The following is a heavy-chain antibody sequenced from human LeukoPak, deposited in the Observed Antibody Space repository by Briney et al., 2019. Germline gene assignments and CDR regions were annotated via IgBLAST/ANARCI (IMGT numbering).Heavy chain of an antibody. V-gene: IGHV3-7*01. D-gene: IGHD6-13*01. J-gene: IGHJ4*02. Sequence: GGSLRLSCAASGFIFSRYWMSWVRQAPGKGLEWVANINQDGSGKYYVDSVKGRFTITRDNAKNSLSLQMNSLRVEDTAVYYCVRAIAAAASYWGQGTLVTVSS. CDR3: VRAIAAAASY. CDR1: GFIFSRYW. CDR2: INQDGSGK.